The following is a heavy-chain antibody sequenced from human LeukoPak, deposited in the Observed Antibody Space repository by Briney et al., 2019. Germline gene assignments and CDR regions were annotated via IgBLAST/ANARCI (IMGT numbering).Heavy chain of an antibody. V-gene: IGHV3-30-3*01. Sequence: GGSLRLSCAASGFTFSSYAMHWVRQAPGKGLEWVAVISYDGSNKYYADSVKGRFTISRDNSTNTLYLQMNSLRAEDTAVYYCARATYYDFWSGYYNYYYYYGMDVWGQGTTVTVSS. CDR3: ARATYYDFWSGYYNYYYYYGMDV. J-gene: IGHJ6*02. CDR1: GFTFSSYA. CDR2: ISYDGSNK. D-gene: IGHD3-3*01.